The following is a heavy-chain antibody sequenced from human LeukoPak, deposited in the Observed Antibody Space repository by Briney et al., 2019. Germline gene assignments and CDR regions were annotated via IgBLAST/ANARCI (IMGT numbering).Heavy chain of an antibody. CDR1: GFTFSSYA. CDR3: AREPYCGGDCYSEYFQH. CDR2: ISGSGGST. D-gene: IGHD2-21*02. Sequence: GGSLRLSFAASGFTFSSYAMGWVRQAPGKGLEWVSAISGSGGSTYYADSVKGRFTISRDNAKNSLYLQMNSLRDEDTAVYYCAREPYCGGDCYSEYFQHWGQGTLVTVSS. V-gene: IGHV3-23*01. J-gene: IGHJ1*01.